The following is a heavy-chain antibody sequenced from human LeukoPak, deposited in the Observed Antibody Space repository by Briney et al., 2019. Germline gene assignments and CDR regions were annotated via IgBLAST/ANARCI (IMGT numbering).Heavy chain of an antibody. CDR3: STLWYGA. V-gene: IGHV3-15*01. Sequence: PGGSLRLSCAASGFTFINAWMYWVRQAPGKGLEWVGRIKSKTDGGTSDYAAPATGRFTISRDDSKSTLYLEMNSLKTEDTGVYYCSTLWYGAWGQGTLVTVSS. D-gene: IGHD3-10*01. J-gene: IGHJ5*02. CDR2: IKSKTDGGTS. CDR1: GFTFINAW.